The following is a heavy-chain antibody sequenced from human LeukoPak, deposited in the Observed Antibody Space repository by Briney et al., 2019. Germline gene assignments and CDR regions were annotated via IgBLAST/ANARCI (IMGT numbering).Heavy chain of an antibody. CDR3: ARDRSTVVTREIDY. V-gene: IGHV3-21*01. CDR2: ISSSSSYI. Sequence: PGGSLRLSCAASGFTFSSYSMNWVRQAPGKGLEWVSSISSSSSYIYYADSVKGRFTISRDNAKNSLYLQMNSLRAEDTAVYYCARDRSTVVTREIDYWGQGTLVTVSS. CDR1: GFTFSSYS. J-gene: IGHJ4*02. D-gene: IGHD4-17*01.